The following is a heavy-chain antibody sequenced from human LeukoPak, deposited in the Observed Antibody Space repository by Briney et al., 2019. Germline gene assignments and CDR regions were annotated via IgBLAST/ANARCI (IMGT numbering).Heavy chain of an antibody. CDR3: AKEGRSLQTY. CDR2: IKEDGTET. J-gene: IGHJ4*02. D-gene: IGHD5-24*01. CDR1: GFMFSSNW. V-gene: IGHV3-7*03. Sequence: GGSLRLSCAASGFMFSSNWMSWARLAPGKGLEWVANIKEDGTETYYVDSVKGRFTISRDNAKNSLYLQMNCLRVEDTAVYYCAKEGRSLQTYWGQGTLVTVSS.